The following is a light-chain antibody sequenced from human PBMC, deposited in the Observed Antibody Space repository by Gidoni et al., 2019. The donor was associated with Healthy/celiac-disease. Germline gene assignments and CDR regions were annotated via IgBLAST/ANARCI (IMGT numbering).Light chain of an antibody. Sequence: QSVLTQPPSASATPGHRVTISCSGSSSNIGSSYVYWYQQLPGTAPKLLIYRNNQRPSGVPDRFSGSKSGTSASLASSGLRSEDEADYYCAAWDDSLSGPVFGGGTKLTVL. J-gene: IGLJ2*01. CDR2: RNN. CDR3: AAWDDSLSGPV. V-gene: IGLV1-47*01. CDR1: SSNIGSSY.